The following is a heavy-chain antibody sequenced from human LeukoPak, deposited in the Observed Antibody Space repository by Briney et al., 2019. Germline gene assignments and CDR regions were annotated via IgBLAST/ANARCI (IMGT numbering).Heavy chain of an antibody. CDR3: ARDRFQYSNTPGSLDY. CDR2: ISYDGSNK. CDR1: GFTFSSYA. J-gene: IGHJ4*02. D-gene: IGHD6-6*01. V-gene: IGHV3-30-3*01. Sequence: GGSLRLSCAASGFTFSSYAMHWVRQAPGKGLEWVAVISYDGSNKYYADSVKGRFTISRDNSKNTLYLQMNSLRAEDTAVYYYARDRFQYSNTPGSLDYWGQGTLVTVSS.